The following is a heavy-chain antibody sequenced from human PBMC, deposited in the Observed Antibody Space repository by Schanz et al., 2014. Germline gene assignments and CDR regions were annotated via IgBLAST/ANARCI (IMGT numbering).Heavy chain of an antibody. CDR1: GFTFRSYS. Sequence: VQLVESGGGVVQPGRSLRLSCAASGFTFRSYSMNWVRQAPGKGLEWVSGMSGSGSTADYADSVKGRFTISRDNSRKTLYLQMNSLRADDTAVYYCARDLISSGWYGWGQGTLVTVSS. CDR3: ARDLISSGWYG. D-gene: IGHD6-19*01. CDR2: MSGSGSTA. J-gene: IGHJ4*02. V-gene: IGHV3-23*04.